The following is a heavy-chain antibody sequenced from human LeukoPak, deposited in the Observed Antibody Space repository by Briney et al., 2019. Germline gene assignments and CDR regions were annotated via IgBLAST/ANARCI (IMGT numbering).Heavy chain of an antibody. J-gene: IGHJ6*02. V-gene: IGHV3-30*03. CDR3: ARDLNYYGSGTGRGSGMDV. Sequence: GGSLRLSCAASGFTFSTYGMHWVRQAPGKGLEWVAVISYDGSDKYYADSVKGRFTISRDNSKNTLYLQMNSLRAEDTAVYYCARDLNYYGSGTGRGSGMDVWGQGTTVTVSS. CDR1: GFTFSTYG. D-gene: IGHD3-10*01. CDR2: ISYDGSDK.